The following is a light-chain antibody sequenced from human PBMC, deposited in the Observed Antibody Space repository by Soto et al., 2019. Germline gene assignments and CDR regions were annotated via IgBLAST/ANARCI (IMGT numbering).Light chain of an antibody. CDR3: QQYGNSPLT. Sequence: EIVLTQSPGTLSLSPGERATLSCRASQSVSSSYLAWYQQKPGQAPRLLIYGASSRATGIPDRFSGSGSGKYFTLTISRLEPEDVAVYYCQQYGNSPLTFGQGTKVEIK. CDR1: QSVSSSY. V-gene: IGKV3-20*01. J-gene: IGKJ1*01. CDR2: GAS.